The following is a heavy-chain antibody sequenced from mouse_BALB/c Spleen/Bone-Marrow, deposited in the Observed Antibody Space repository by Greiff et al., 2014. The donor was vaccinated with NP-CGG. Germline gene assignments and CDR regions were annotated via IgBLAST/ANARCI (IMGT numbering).Heavy chain of an antibody. J-gene: IGHJ4*01. D-gene: IGHD2-4*01. CDR3: ARTMIYYYAMDY. CDR1: GYTFTSFV. Sequence: VQLQQSGPELVKPGASVKMSCKASGYTFTSFVVHWVKKMPGQGLEWIGYINPYNDGTKYNEKFKGKAILTSDKSSNTANMELSSLTSEDSAVYYCARTMIYYYAMDYWGQGTSVTVSS. CDR2: INPYNDGT. V-gene: IGHV1-14*01.